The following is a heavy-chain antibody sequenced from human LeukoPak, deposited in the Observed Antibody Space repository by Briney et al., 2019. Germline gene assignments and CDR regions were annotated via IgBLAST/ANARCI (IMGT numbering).Heavy chain of an antibody. Sequence: ETLSLTCTVSGGSISTSSYYWGWIRQPPWKGLEWVANIKQDGSEKYYVDSVKGRFTISRDNAKNSLYLQMNSLRAEDTAVYYCARGSWYGDFDYWGQGTLVTVSS. CDR2: IKQDGSEK. CDR1: GGSISTSSYY. D-gene: IGHD6-13*01. V-gene: IGHV3-7*01. J-gene: IGHJ4*02. CDR3: ARGSWYGDFDY.